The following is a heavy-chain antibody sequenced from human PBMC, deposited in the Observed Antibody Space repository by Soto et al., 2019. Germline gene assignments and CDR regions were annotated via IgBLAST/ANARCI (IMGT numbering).Heavy chain of an antibody. D-gene: IGHD6-13*01. CDR2: ISWDGSRT. CDR1: GFTFDDYT. J-gene: IGHJ4*02. Sequence: EVQLVESGGGVVQPGESLRLSCAASGFTFDDYTMHWVRPGPGQGLEWVSLISWDGSRTKYADSVKGRFTISRDSSKNSLYFQMNSLRGEDTALYYGANDLACWGQQVIDDWGQGILVTVSS. CDR3: ANDLACWGQQVIDD. V-gene: IGHV3-43*01.